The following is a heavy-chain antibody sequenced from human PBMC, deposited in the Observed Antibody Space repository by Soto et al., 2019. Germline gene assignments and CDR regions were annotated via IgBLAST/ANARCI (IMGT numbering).Heavy chain of an antibody. CDR2: ISGSGSNT. V-gene: IGHV3-23*01. J-gene: IGHJ4*02. D-gene: IGHD1-7*01. CDR1: GFTSSSYA. Sequence: GGSLRLSCAASGFTSSSYAMSWVRQAPGKGLEWVSAISGSGSNTYYADSVNGRFTISRDNSKNTLYLQMNSLRAEDTAVYYCARTGTTTSPPTGWGQGTLVTVSS. CDR3: ARTGTTTSPPTG.